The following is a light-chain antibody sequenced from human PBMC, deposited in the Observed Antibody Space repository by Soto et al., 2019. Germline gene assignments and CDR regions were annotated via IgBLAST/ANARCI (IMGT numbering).Light chain of an antibody. CDR3: QQYNSYSPWT. J-gene: IGKJ1*01. Sequence: DIQMTQSPSTLSASLGDRVTITCRASQSISSGLAWYQQKPGKAPKVLIYDAPSLQSGVPSRFSGSGSGTEFTLTISSLQPEDFAIYYCQQYNSYSPWTFGQGTKVEIK. CDR2: DAP. V-gene: IGKV1-5*01. CDR1: QSISSG.